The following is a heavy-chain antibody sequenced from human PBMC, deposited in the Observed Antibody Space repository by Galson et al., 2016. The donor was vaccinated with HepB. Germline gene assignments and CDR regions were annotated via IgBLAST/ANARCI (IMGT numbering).Heavy chain of an antibody. CDR1: GYSFTNFW. CDR3: ARHGGRESGGDVPNFHDGMDV. Sequence: QSGAEVKKPGESLRISCKGSGYSFTNFWISWVRQMPGKGLEWMGRIDPSGSYINYSPSFQGHVTISADNSISTAYVQWSSLKASDTAIYYCARHGGRESGGDVPNFHDGMDVWGQGTTVSVSS. CDR2: IDPSGSYI. V-gene: IGHV5-10-1*01. D-gene: IGHD2-21*02. J-gene: IGHJ6*02.